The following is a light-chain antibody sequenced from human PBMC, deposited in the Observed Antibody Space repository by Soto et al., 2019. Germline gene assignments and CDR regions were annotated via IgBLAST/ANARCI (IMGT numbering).Light chain of an antibody. Sequence: EIVMTQSPATLSVSPGERATLSCRASQSVSSNLAWYQQKPGQAPRLLIYVASTRATGIPARFSGGGSGTEFTLTISSLQSEDFAVYYCQQYNNWPPWTFGQGTKVEI. CDR1: QSVSSN. J-gene: IGKJ1*01. CDR3: QQYNNWPPWT. V-gene: IGKV3-15*01. CDR2: VAS.